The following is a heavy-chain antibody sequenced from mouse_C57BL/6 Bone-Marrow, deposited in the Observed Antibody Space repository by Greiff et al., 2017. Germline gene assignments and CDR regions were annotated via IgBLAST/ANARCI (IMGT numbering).Heavy chain of an antibody. CDR2: IHPSDSGT. CDR3: AIEDSDYPAWFAY. V-gene: IGHV1-74*01. Sequence: QVQLQQPGAELVKPGASVKVSCKASGYTFTSYWMHWVKQRPGQGLEWIGRIHPSDSGTNYNQKFKGKATLTVDKSSSTAYMQLSSLTSEDSAVYYDAIEDSDYPAWFAYWGQGTLGTVSA. CDR1: GYTFTSYW. D-gene: IGHD2-5*01. J-gene: IGHJ3*01.